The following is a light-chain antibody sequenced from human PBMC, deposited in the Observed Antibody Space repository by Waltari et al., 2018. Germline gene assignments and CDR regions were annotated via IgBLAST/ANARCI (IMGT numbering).Light chain of an antibody. CDR3: AVWDDSLSGWM. CDR2: RDN. Sequence: QSVLTQPPSASGTPGQRVTISFSGSSSNPGIKTFTWYQHLPGTAPKALIYRDNQRPSGVPDRFSGSKSGTSASLAIDGLQSEDEGDYHCAVWDDSLSGWMFGGGTTLTVL. J-gene: IGLJ3*02. CDR1: SSNPGIKT. V-gene: IGLV1-44*01.